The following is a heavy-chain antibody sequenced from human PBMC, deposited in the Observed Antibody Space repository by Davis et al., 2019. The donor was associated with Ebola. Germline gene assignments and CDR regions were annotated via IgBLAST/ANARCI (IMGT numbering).Heavy chain of an antibody. V-gene: IGHV4-30-4*01. CDR3: ARVLGVVVAGWDWFDP. CDR1: GGSITSGDYY. CDR2: IFYNGNT. Sequence: SETLSLTCTVSGGSITSGDYYWSWIRQPPGKGLEWIGYIFYNGNTYYNPSLKSRVSLSQDTSKNQFSLKLSSVTAADTAVYYCARVLGVVVAGWDWFDPWGQGTLVTVSS. D-gene: IGHD3-22*01. J-gene: IGHJ5*02.